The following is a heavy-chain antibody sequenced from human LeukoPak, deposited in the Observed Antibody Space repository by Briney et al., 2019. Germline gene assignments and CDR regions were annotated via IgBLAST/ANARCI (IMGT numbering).Heavy chain of an antibody. CDR3: AKDADPYGSGSYDY. V-gene: IGHV3-9*03. D-gene: IGHD1-26*01. Sequence: GGSLRLSCAASGFTFDDYAMHWVRQAPGKGLEWVSGISWNSGSIGCADSVRGRFTISRDNAKNSLYLQMNSLRAEDMALYYCAKDADPYGSGSYDYWGQGTLVTVSS. CDR1: GFTFDDYA. J-gene: IGHJ4*02. CDR2: ISWNSGSI.